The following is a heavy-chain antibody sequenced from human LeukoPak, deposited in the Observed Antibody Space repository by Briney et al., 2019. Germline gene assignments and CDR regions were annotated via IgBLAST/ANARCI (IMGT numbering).Heavy chain of an antibody. CDR3: AKEEPAYCGGDCYRSSFDS. V-gene: IGHV3-23*01. D-gene: IGHD2-21*02. J-gene: IGHJ3*02. CDR1: GFTFSSYA. CDR2: ISGSGGST. Sequence: GGSLRLSCAASGFTFSSYAMSWVRQAPGKGLEWVSAISGSGGSTYYADSVKGRFTISRDNTKNTRYLQMNSLRAEDTAVHYCAKEEPAYCGGDCYRSSFDSWGQGRMVTVYS.